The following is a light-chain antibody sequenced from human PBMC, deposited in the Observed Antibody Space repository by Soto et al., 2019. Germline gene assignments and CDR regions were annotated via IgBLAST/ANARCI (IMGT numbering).Light chain of an antibody. CDR2: SNS. CDR1: NSNIGSNP. J-gene: IGLJ2*01. CDR3: AAWDDSLNGFVT. Sequence: QSVLTQPPSASGTPGQRVTISCSGRNSNIGSNPVSWYQQLPGTAPKLLIYSNSQRRSGVPDRFSGSKSGTSASLAISGLQSEDEADYYCAAWDDSLNGFVTFGGGTKLTVL. V-gene: IGLV1-44*01.